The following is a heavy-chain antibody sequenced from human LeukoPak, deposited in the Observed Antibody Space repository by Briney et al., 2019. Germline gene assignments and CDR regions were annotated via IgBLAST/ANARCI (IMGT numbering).Heavy chain of an antibody. D-gene: IGHD1-7*01. Sequence: ASMKVSCKASGYTFTSYYMHWVRQTPEQGLEWMGIITPSGGSTTYAQKFQGRVTMTRDTSTSTVYMELSSLRSEDTAVYYCARDVDWNYSFDYWGQGTLVTVSS. CDR1: GYTFTSYY. V-gene: IGHV1-46*01. CDR3: ARDVDWNYSFDY. CDR2: ITPSGGST. J-gene: IGHJ4*02.